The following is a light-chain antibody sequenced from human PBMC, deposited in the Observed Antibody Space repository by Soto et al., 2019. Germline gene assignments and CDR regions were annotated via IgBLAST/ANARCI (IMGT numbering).Light chain of an antibody. CDR3: QSYDSSLGGSGV. CDR2: GTS. CDR1: SSNIGAGYD. Sequence: QSVLRHPPSGNGAQVQMVTITYKKRSSNIGAGYDVHWYQQLPGQAPKLLIYGTSTRPSGVPDRFSGSKSGTSASLAINGLQADDEADYGCQSYDSSLGGSGVFGTGTKVTVL. J-gene: IGLJ1*01. V-gene: IGLV1-40*01.